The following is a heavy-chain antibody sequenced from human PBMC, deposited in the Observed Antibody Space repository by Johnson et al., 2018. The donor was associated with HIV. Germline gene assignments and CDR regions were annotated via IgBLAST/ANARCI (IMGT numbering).Heavy chain of an antibody. V-gene: IGHV3-66*02. J-gene: IGHJ3*02. CDR1: GFSVSTNY. D-gene: IGHD4-23*01. CDR3: ARDQRGGKSAFDI. Sequence: VQLVESGGGLVQPGGSLRLSCAASGFSVSTNYMYWVRQAPGKGLEWVSVLYTGGSTFYADSVKGRFTISKDNSKNTLYLQMNSLRVEDSAVYYCARDQRGGKSAFDIWGQGTLVTVSS. CDR2: LYTGGST.